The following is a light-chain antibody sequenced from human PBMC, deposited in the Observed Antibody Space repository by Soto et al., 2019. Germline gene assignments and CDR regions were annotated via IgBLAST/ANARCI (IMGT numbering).Light chain of an antibody. CDR2: APS. CDR3: QKYSSVIT. V-gene: IGKV1-27*01. CDR1: QGISNF. J-gene: IGKJ5*01. Sequence: DIQMTQSPSSLSASVGDRVTITCRASQGISNFLAWNQKKQGKVPKPLISAPSTLQSGVPSRFSGSGSGTDFTLTITSLQPEDVATYYCQKYSSVITFGQGTRLEIK.